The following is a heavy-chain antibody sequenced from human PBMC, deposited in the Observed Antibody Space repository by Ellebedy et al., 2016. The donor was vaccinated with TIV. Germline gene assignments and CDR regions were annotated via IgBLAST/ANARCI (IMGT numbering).Heavy chain of an antibody. J-gene: IGHJ4*02. D-gene: IGHD6-6*01. CDR1: GFTFSNYW. Sequence: GESLKISCAASGFTFSNYWMSWVRQAPGKGLEWVANINQDGSETYYVDSVKGRFTISRDNARNSLYLQINSLRVEDMAVYYCSRGDSNSGDYWGQGTLVTVSS. CDR3: SRGDSNSGDY. V-gene: IGHV3-7*04. CDR2: INQDGSET.